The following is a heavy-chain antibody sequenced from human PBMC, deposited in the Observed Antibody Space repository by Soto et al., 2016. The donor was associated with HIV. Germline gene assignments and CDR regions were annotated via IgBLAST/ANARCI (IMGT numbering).Heavy chain of an antibody. V-gene: IGHV1-18*01. CDR2: ISAYDGEP. Sequence: QVQLVQSGTEVKKPGSSVKVSCTASGGTFNSYALSWVRQAPGQGLEWMGWISAYDGEPNYEQRLQGRVTMTTDRSTRTAYMELRNLRSDDTAIYYCAREDGYGGYARMDVWGQGTTVTVSS. J-gene: IGHJ6*02. CDR3: AREDGYGGYARMDV. CDR1: GGTFNSYA. D-gene: IGHD5-12*01.